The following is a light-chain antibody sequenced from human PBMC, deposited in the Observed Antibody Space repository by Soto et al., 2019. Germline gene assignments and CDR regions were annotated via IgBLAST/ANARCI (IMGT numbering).Light chain of an antibody. CDR1: QFIDDF. Sequence: DIQVTQSPSSLSASVGDRVTITCRASQFIDDFLNWFQQRPGKAPKLLIYAASTLQSGVPSRFSGSGSGTEFTLTVSSLQPEDFATYYCQQLNAYPLTFGGGTKVDIK. V-gene: IGKV1-9*01. CDR2: AAS. CDR3: QQLNAYPLT. J-gene: IGKJ4*01.